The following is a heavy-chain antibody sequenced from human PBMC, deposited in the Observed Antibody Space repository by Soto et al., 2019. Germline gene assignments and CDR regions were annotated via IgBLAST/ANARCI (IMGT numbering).Heavy chain of an antibody. D-gene: IGHD5-12*01. CDR3: ARRGGVATNAFDI. Sequence: SETLSLTCTVSGGSISSGDYYWSWIRQPPGKGLEWIGYIYYSGSTYYNPSLKSRVTISVDTSKNQFSLKLSSVTAADTAVYYCARRGGVATNAFDIWGQGTMVTVSS. V-gene: IGHV4-30-4*01. CDR1: GGSISSGDYY. CDR2: IYYSGST. J-gene: IGHJ3*02.